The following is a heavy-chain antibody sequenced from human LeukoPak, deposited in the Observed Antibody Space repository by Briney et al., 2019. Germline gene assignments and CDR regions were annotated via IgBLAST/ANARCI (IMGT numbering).Heavy chain of an antibody. CDR1: GFTFSSYA. D-gene: IGHD1-26*01. Sequence: PGGSLRLSCAASGFTFSSYAMSWVRQVPGKGLEWVSVISGSGDNTYYADSVKGRFTISRDNAKNSLYLQMNSLRAEDTAVYYCARYSGSYEVNYYYYYGMDVWGQGTTVTVSS. J-gene: IGHJ6*02. V-gene: IGHV3-23*01. CDR2: ISGSGDNT. CDR3: ARYSGSYEVNYYYYYGMDV.